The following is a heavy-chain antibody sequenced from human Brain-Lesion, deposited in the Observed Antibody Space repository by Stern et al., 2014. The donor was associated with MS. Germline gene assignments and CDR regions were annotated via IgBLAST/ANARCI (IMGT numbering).Heavy chain of an antibody. D-gene: IGHD1-14*01. Sequence: EVQLVQSGGDLVQPGRSLRLSCAAFGFSFVDYAMHWVRPAPRKGLEWVAGSSWNSGTIGYADSVKGRFTTSRDNAYSSLYLQMNSLRPEDTALYYCARDITGSSAYFAYWGQGTLVTVSS. CDR2: SSWNSGTI. J-gene: IGHJ4*02. CDR1: GFSFVDYA. CDR3: ARDITGSSAYFAY. V-gene: IGHV3-9*01.